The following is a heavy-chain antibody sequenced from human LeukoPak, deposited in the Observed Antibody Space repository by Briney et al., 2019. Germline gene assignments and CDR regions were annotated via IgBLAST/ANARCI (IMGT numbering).Heavy chain of an antibody. V-gene: IGHV4-59*12. CDR3: SRENGAFSPFGY. Sequence: PSETLSLTCTVSGGSISSYYWSWIRQPPGKGLEWIGYIYYSGSTNYNPSLSSRVIMALDTSKNHLSLHLTSVTAADTAVYYCSRENGAFSPFGYWGQGSLVTVLS. D-gene: IGHD2-8*01. J-gene: IGHJ4*02. CDR1: GGSISSYY. CDR2: IYYSGST.